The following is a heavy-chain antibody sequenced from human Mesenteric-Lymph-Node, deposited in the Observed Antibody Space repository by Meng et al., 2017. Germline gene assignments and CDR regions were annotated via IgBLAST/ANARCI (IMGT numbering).Heavy chain of an antibody. V-gene: IGHV4-39*01. CDR2: IYHSGST. CDR3: ARRRGGSGRDC. Sequence: QRLLQEWGPGHVKPSETLSLTGTVSGGSISSNGYYWDRVRQPPGKGLEWFGAIYHSGSTSYNPSLQSRVTMFVDTSKNQFSLMLTSVTATDTAVYYCARRRGGSGRDCWGQGTLVTVSS. D-gene: IGHD3-10*01. CDR1: GGSISSNGYY. J-gene: IGHJ4*02.